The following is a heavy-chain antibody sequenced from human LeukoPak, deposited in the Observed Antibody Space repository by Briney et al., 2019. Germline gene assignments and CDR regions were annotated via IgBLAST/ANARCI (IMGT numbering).Heavy chain of an antibody. CDR3: AGPCQGRAGEFDY. CDR2: IRTKGNNYAT. J-gene: IGHJ4*02. D-gene: IGHD3-16*01. Sequence: PGGSLRLSCAASDFTLSGSGVHWVRQASGKGLEWIGCIRTKGNNYATAYAASVKGRFTISRDDLRDTAYLLMNSLKTEETGVYCCAGPCQGRAGEFDYWGQGTLVTVSS. V-gene: IGHV3-73*01. CDR1: DFTLSGSG.